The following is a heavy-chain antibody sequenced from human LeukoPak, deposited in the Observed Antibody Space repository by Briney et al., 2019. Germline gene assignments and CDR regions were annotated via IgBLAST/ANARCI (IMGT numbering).Heavy chain of an antibody. CDR3: VRAKIAAAGTGAFDV. Sequence: GGSLRLSCAASGFTFSSYSMTWVRQAPGKGLEWVSAFSATDGSAQYAESVEGRFTISRDNSKNTLFLQMNSLGAEDTAVYYCVRAKIAAAGTGAFDVWGQGTLVTVSS. J-gene: IGHJ3*01. CDR1: GFTFSSYS. D-gene: IGHD6-13*01. V-gene: IGHV3-23*01. CDR2: FSATDGSA.